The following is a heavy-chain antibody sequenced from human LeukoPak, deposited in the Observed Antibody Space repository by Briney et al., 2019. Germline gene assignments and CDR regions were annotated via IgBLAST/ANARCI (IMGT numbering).Heavy chain of an antibody. CDR1: GFTFSSYA. V-gene: IGHV3-23*01. J-gene: IGHJ1*01. CDR2: ISGSGGST. CDR3: AKDIVVVPAAQTYFQH. Sequence: GGSLRLSCAASGFTFSSYAMSWIRQAPGKGLEGVSAISGSGGSTYYADSVKGRFTISRDNSKNTLYLQMNSLRAEDTAVYYCAKDIVVVPAAQTYFQHWGQGTLVTVSS. D-gene: IGHD2-2*01.